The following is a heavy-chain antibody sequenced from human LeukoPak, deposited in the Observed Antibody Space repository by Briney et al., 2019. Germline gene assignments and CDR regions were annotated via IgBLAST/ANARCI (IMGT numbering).Heavy chain of an antibody. J-gene: IGHJ4*02. CDR3: ARDIYGSGYGFFDY. V-gene: IGHV4-59*01. D-gene: IGHD3-10*01. CDR1: GVSMSTYY. CDR2: IHYSGST. Sequence: SETLSLTCTVSGVSMSTYYWSWIRQSPGKGLEWLAYIHYSGSTNINPSLKGRLAISIDTSKNQFSLKVNSVTAADTAVYYCARDIYGSGYGFFDYWGQGTLVTVSS.